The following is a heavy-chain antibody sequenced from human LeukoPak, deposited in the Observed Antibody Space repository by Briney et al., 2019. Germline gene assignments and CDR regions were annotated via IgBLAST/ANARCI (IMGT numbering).Heavy chain of an antibody. CDR3: ATWELGDFDI. CDR1: GFTFSSYG. CDR2: IRYDGSNK. V-gene: IGHV3-30*02. D-gene: IGHD1-26*01. J-gene: IGHJ3*02. Sequence: GGSLRLSCAASGFTFSSYGMHWVRQAPGKGLEWVAFIRYDGSNKYYADSVKGRFTISRDNSKNTLYLQMNSLRVEDTAVYYCATWELGDFDIWGQGTMVTVSS.